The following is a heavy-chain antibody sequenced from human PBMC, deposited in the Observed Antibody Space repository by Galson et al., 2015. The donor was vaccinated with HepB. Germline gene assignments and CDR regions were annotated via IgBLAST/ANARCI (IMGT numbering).Heavy chain of an antibody. CDR3: ARDRGGDFWSGYSYYYYYYGMDV. CDR1: GFTFSSYA. Sequence: SLRLSCAASGFTFSSYAMHWVRHAPGKGLEWVAVISYDGNNKYYADSVKGRFTISRDSSKNTLYLQMNSLRAEDTAVYYCARDRGGDFWSGYSYYYYYYGMDVWGQGTTVTVSS. CDR2: ISYDGNNK. J-gene: IGHJ6*02. D-gene: IGHD3-3*01. V-gene: IGHV3-30*04.